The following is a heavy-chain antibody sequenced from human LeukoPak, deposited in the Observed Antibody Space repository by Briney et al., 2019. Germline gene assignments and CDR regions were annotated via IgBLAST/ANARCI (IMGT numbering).Heavy chain of an antibody. Sequence: GGSLRLSCAASGFTFSTYSMDWVRQAPGKGLEWVANIKQDGSEKYYVDSVKGRFTISRDNAKNTLYLQMNNLRAEDTAVYYCARGGELLRPADYWGQGTLVTVSS. J-gene: IGHJ4*02. CDR1: GFTFSTYS. CDR3: ARGGELLRPADY. CDR2: IKQDGSEK. V-gene: IGHV3-7*01. D-gene: IGHD1-26*01.